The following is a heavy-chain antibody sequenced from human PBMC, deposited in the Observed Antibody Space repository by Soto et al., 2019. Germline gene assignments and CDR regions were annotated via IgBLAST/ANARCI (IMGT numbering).Heavy chain of an antibody. CDR1: GFTFSSYG. V-gene: IGHV3-33*01. D-gene: IGHD3-10*01. CDR2: IWYDVSNK. Sequence: GGSLRLSCAASGFTFSSYGMHWVRQAPGKGLEWVAVIWYDVSNKYYADSVKGRFTISRDNSKNTLYLQMNSLRAEDTAVYYCARDTGGSGSYWDYMDVWGKGTTVTSP. CDR3: ARDTGGSGSYWDYMDV. J-gene: IGHJ6*03.